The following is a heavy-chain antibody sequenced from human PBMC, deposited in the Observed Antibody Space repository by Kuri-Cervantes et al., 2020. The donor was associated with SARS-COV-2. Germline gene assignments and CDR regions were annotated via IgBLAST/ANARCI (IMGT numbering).Heavy chain of an antibody. CDR1: GYSISSGYY. CDR2: IYHSGST. D-gene: IGHD4-23*01. V-gene: IGHV4-38-2*01. Sequence: SQTLSLTCAVSGYSISSGYYWGWIRQPPGKGLEWIGSIYHSGSTYYNPSLKSRVTISVDTSKNQFSLKLNSVTAADTSVYYCARQHTNSTDFWGQGTLVTVSS. J-gene: IGHJ4*02. CDR3: ARQHTNSTDF.